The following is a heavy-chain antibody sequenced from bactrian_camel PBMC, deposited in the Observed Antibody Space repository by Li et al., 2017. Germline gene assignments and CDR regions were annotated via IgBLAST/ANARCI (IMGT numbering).Heavy chain of an antibody. Sequence: VQLVESGGGSVQAGGSLRLSCAASGYSYSRRCMGWFRQAPGKEREGVTSIDRGSGSTYYDDSVKGRFTISQDNAKNTLYLQMDSLMPEDTAMYVCAATSTCTVILGRILSGFNYWGQGTQVTVS. V-gene: IGHV3S31*01. D-gene: IGHD3*01. CDR2: IDRGSGST. CDR1: GYSYSRRC. CDR3: AATSTCTVILGRILSGFNY. J-gene: IGHJ4*01.